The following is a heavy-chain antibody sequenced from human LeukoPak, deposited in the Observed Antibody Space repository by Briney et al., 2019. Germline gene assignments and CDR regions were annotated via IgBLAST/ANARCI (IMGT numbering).Heavy chain of an antibody. CDR3: ARSWNDYVWGSYRDDAFDI. CDR2: ISPIFGTA. V-gene: IGHV1-69*13. J-gene: IGHJ3*02. CDR1: GGTFSSYA. D-gene: IGHD3-16*02. Sequence: GASVKVSCKASGGTFSSYAISWVRQAPGQGLEWMGGISPIFGTANYAQKFQGRVTITADESTSTAYMELSSLRSEDTAVYYCARSWNDYVWGSYRDDAFDIWGQGTMVTVSS.